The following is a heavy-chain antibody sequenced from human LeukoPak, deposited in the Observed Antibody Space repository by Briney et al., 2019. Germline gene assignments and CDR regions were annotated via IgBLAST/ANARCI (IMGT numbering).Heavy chain of an antibody. J-gene: IGHJ5*01. CDR3: AKDAVRGSGRINWFDS. Sequence: GGSLRLSCATSGFTSGSYAMTWVRQAPGKGLEWVSGITGVDSTPYYADSVKGRFTISRDNSKNTLYLQMNSLRGEDTAAYYCAKDAVRGSGRINWFDSWGQGTLVTVSS. CDR2: ITGVDSTP. V-gene: IGHV3-23*01. D-gene: IGHD3-10*01. CDR1: GFTSGSYA.